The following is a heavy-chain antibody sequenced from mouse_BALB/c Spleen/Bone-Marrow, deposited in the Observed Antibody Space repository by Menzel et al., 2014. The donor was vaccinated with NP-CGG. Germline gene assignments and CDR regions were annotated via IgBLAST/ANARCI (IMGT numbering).Heavy chain of an antibody. CDR1: GYTFTSYW. V-gene: IGHV1S127*01. D-gene: IGHD2-4*01. J-gene: IGHJ4*01. CDR3: TREITTSHAMDY. CDR2: IDPSDSYT. Sequence: QVQLQQSGAELVKPGASVKMSCKASGYTFTSYWMHWVKQRPGQGLEWIGVIDPSDSYTSYNQKFKGKATLTVDTSSSTAYMQLSSLTSEDSAVYYCTREITTSHAMDYWAQGTSVTVSS.